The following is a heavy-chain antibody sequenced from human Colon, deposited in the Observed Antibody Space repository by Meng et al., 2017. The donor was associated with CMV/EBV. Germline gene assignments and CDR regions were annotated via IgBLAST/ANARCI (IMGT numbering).Heavy chain of an antibody. CDR3: ARGKQAGFDL. V-gene: IGHV1-69*12. D-gene: IGHD6-13*01. CDR2: IIPMFGSP. Sequence: QLVESGGAGKKPGSSVKVSCKASGGTFDTSTFIWVRQAPGQGLEWMGGIIPMFGSPSYSQKFRGRVTITADELEVNSLRSEDTAVYYCARGKQAGFDLWGQGTLVTVSS. J-gene: IGHJ5*02. CDR1: GGTFDTST.